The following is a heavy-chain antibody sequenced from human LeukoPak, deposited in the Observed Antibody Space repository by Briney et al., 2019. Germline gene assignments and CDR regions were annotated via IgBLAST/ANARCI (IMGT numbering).Heavy chain of an antibody. J-gene: IGHJ3*02. V-gene: IGHV4-39*07. Sequence: SETLSLTCTVSGGSISSSSYYWGWIRQPPGKGLEWIGSIYYSGSTYYNPSLKSRVTISVDTSKNRFSLKLSSVTAADTAVYYCARGATPIRLTRGAFDIWGQGTMVTVSS. CDR3: ARGATPIRLTRGAFDI. CDR2: IYYSGST. CDR1: GGSISSSSYY. D-gene: IGHD2-8*01.